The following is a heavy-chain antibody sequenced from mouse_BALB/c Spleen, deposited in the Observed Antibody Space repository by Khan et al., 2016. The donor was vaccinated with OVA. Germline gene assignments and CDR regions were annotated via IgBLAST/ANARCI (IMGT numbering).Heavy chain of an antibody. CDR2: IWGDGRT. CDR3: AIGVYYYGSRTMDY. CDR1: GFSLTGYG. D-gene: IGHD1-1*01. Sequence: QVQLKESGPGLVAPSQSLSITCTVSGFSLTGYGVNWVRQTPGKGLEWLGMIWGDGRTDYYSALKSRLSIRKDNSTCQVFFIRNSLQTDETSRYYCAIGVYYYGSRTMDYWGQGTAVTVSS. J-gene: IGHJ4*01. V-gene: IGHV2-6-7*01.